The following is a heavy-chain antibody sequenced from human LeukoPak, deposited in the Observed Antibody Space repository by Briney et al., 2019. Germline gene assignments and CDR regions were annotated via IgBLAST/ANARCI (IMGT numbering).Heavy chain of an antibody. CDR2: IYSGGSA. V-gene: IGHV3-66*01. CDR3: ARGVTGTTPGY. Sequence: GGSLRLSCAASGFTFSSSYMNWVRQAPGKGLEWVSVIYSGGSAVYADSVKARFTISRDNSKNTVSLQMNSLRAEDTAVYYCARGVTGTTPGYWGQGTLVTVSS. CDR1: GFTFSSSY. D-gene: IGHD1-20*01. J-gene: IGHJ4*02.